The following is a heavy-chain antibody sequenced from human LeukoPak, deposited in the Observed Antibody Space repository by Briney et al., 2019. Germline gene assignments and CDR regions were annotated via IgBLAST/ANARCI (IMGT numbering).Heavy chain of an antibody. D-gene: IGHD6-13*01. CDR3: ARLRGEQQLPYYYYYMDV. CDR1: GGSINSSTYY. Sequence: SETLSLTCTVSGGSINSSTYYWDWIRQPPGKGLEWIGSISYFGSTYYNPSLKSRVTISVDTSKNQFSLKLNSVTAADTAVYYCARLRGEQQLPYYYYYMDVWGKGTTVTVSS. CDR2: ISYFGST. J-gene: IGHJ6*03. V-gene: IGHV4-39*01.